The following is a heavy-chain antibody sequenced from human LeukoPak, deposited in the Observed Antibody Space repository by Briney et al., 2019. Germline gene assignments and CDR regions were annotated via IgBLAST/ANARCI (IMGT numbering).Heavy chain of an antibody. CDR3: ARDTIAAAGYLFDY. CDR1: GYTFTSYG. D-gene: IGHD6-13*01. V-gene: IGHV1-18*01. CDR2: ISAYNGNT. Sequence: ASVKVSCKASGYTFTSYGISWARQAPGQGLEWMGWISAYNGNTNYAQKLQGRVTMTTDTSTSTAYMELRSLRSDDTAVYYCARDTIAAAGYLFDYWGQGTLVTVSS. J-gene: IGHJ4*02.